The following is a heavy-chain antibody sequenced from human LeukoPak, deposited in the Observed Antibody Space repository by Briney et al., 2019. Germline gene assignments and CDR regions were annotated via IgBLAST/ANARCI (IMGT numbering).Heavy chain of an antibody. V-gene: IGHV5-51*01. CDR3: ARLGYYYDSSGYYWPGDYYYYYMDV. Sequence: GESLKISCKGSGYSFSSYWIAWVRQMPGKGLELMGIIYPGDSDTRYSPSFQGQVTISADKSITTAYLQWSSLKASDTAMYYCARLGYYYDSSGYYWPGDYYYYYMDVWGKGTTVTVSS. CDR1: GYSFSSYW. D-gene: IGHD3-22*01. J-gene: IGHJ6*03. CDR2: IYPGDSDT.